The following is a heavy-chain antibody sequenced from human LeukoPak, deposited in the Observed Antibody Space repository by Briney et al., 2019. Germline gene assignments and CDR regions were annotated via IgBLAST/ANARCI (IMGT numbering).Heavy chain of an antibody. Sequence: PGGSLRLSCAASGFTVSSNYMSWVRQAPGKGLEWVSVIYSGGSTYYADSVKGRFTISRDNSKNTLYLQMDRLRVEDTAVYYCAMALDYWGQGTLVTVSS. J-gene: IGHJ4*02. CDR2: IYSGGST. CDR3: AMALDY. V-gene: IGHV3-53*01. CDR1: GFTVSSNY.